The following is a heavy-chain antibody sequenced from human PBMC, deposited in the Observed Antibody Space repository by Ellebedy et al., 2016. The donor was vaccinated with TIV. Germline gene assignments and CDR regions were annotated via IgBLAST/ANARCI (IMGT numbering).Heavy chain of an antibody. V-gene: IGHV3-43*02. CDR2: ISGDGGST. J-gene: IGHJ4*02. CDR1: GFTFDDYA. Sequence: PGGSLRLSCAASGFTFDDYAMHWVRQAPGKGLEWVSLISGDGGSTYYADSVKGRFTISRDNAKNTLYLQMNSLRAEDTAVYYCARDELGYSYGQFDYWGQGTLVTVSS. D-gene: IGHD5-18*01. CDR3: ARDELGYSYGQFDY.